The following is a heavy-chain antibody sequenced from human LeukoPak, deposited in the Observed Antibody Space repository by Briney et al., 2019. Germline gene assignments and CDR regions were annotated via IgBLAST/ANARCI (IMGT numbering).Heavy chain of an antibody. J-gene: IGHJ6*02. CDR3: ARVDPSHYYGMDV. D-gene: IGHD2-2*01. V-gene: IGHV4-30-2*01. CDR2: IYHSGST. Sequence: PSETLSLTCAVSDDSISSGGCSWSWIRQPPGKGLEWIGYIYHSGSTYYNPSLKSRVTISVDRSKNQFSLKLSSVTAADTAVYYCARVDPSHYYGMDVWGQGTTVTVSS. CDR1: DDSISSGGCS.